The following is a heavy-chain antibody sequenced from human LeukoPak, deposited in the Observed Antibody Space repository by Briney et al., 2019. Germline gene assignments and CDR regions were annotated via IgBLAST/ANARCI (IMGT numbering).Heavy chain of an antibody. CDR3: AKDKERESDFYYYMDV. V-gene: IGHV3-30*18. J-gene: IGHJ6*03. Sequence: GRSLRLSCAASGFTFSSYGMHWVRQAPGKGLEWVAVISYDGSNKYYADSVKGRFTISRDNSKNTLYLQMNSLRAEDTAVYYCAKDKERESDFYYYMDVWGKGTTVTVSS. CDR2: ISYDGSNK. CDR1: GFTFSSYG.